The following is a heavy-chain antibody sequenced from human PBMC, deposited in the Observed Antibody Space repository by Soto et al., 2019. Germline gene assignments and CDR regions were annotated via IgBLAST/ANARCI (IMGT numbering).Heavy chain of an antibody. D-gene: IGHD3-22*01. Sequence: GGSLRLSCAASGFTFSSYAMHWVRQAPGKGMEWVAVISYDGSNKYYADSVKGRFTISRDNSKNTLYLQMNSLRAEDTAVYYCARDNLYYYDSSGYYSRDGMDVWGQGTTVTVSS. CDR3: ARDNLYYYDSSGYYSRDGMDV. J-gene: IGHJ6*02. V-gene: IGHV3-30-3*01. CDR1: GFTFSSYA. CDR2: ISYDGSNK.